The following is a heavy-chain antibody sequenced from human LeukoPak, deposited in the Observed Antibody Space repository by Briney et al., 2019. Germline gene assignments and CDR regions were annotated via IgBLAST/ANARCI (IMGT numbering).Heavy chain of an antibody. CDR2: TSDRGDYT. D-gene: IGHD1-26*01. CDR3: ARKAQYSGHYLVDY. CDR1: GFTFTSYS. Sequence: PGGSLRLSCAASGFTFTSYSMSWVRQAPGKGLEWVSGTSDRGDYTYYADSVKGRFTISRDSSKNTLFLQMNSLRAEDTALYFCARKAQYSGHYLVDYWGQGTLVTVSS. J-gene: IGHJ4*02. V-gene: IGHV3-23*01.